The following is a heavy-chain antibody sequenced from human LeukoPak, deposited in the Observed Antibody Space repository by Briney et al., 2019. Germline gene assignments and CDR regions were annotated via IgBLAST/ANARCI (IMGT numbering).Heavy chain of an antibody. Sequence: SVKVSCKASGGTFSSYAISWVRQAPGQGLEWMGGIIPIFGTANYAQKFQGRVTITTDESTSTAYMELSSLRSEDTAVYYCVRANGYCSGGSCYSEINWFDPWGQGTLVTVSS. V-gene: IGHV1-69*05. J-gene: IGHJ5*02. D-gene: IGHD2-15*01. CDR1: GGTFSSYA. CDR2: IIPIFGTA. CDR3: VRANGYCSGGSCYSEINWFDP.